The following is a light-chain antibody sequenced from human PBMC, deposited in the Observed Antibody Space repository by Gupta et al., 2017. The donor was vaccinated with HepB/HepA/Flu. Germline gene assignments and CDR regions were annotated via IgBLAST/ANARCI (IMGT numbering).Light chain of an antibody. CDR2: GAS. CDR3: QQYNNWTPLT. Sequence: EIVMTQSPATLSVSPGESAPLSCRASQSVSSNLSWYQQKPGEAPSLLIYGASTRATGSPARFSGSGSGTKYTLTISSLQSEDFAVYYCQQYNNWTPLTFGGGTKVEIK. CDR1: QSVSSN. V-gene: IGKV3-15*01. J-gene: IGKJ4*01.